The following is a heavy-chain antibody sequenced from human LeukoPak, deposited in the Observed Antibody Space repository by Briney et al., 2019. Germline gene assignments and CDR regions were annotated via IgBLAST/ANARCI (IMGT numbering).Heavy chain of an antibody. Sequence: GGSLRLSCSASGFTVSSDYMSWVCQAPGKGLAWLSVIYSGGSTYYADSVKGRFTISRDNSKNTVYLQMNSLRVEDTAVYYCTRGGSVPATRSFDYWGQGTLVTVSS. CDR2: IYSGGST. V-gene: IGHV3-66*01. J-gene: IGHJ4*02. CDR3: TRGGSVPATRSFDY. D-gene: IGHD6-19*01. CDR1: GFTVSSDY.